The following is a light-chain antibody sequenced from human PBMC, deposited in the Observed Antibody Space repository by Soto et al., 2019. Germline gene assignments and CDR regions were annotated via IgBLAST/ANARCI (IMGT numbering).Light chain of an antibody. V-gene: IGKV3-11*01. Sequence: EIVLTQSPATLSLSPGERATLSCRASQSVSSSLAWYQQKPGQAPRLLIYDASNRATGIPARFSGSGSGTDFTLTISSLVPEDFAAYYCQQRSNWPTFGQGTKLEIK. CDR3: QQRSNWPT. CDR2: DAS. CDR1: QSVSSS. J-gene: IGKJ2*01.